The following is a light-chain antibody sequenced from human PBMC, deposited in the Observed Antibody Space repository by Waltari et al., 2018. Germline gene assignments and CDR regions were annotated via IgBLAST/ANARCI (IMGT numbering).Light chain of an antibody. CDR3: CSYAGSRIRL. J-gene: IGLJ2*01. CDR2: EVN. CDR1: TRDVESYNL. Sequence: QSALTQPASVSGSHAQSTTISCTGTTRDVESYNLVSWYQQHPGKAPELLIYEVNKRPSGVSNRFSGSKSGNTASLTISGLQAEDEADYYCCSYAGSRIRLFGGGTKLTVL. V-gene: IGLV2-23*02.